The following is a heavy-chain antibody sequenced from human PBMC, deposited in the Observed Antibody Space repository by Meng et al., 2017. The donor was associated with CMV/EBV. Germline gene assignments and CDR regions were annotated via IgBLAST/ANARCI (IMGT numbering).Heavy chain of an antibody. J-gene: IGHJ5*02. CDR2: IRYDGSNE. V-gene: IGHV3-30*02. Sequence: GESLKISCAASGFTFSSYGMHRVRQAPGKGLEWVAFIRYDGSNEYSADSVKGRFTISRDNSKNTPYLQMNSLRAGDTAIYYCAKVPGPWGQGTLVTVSS. D-gene: IGHD1-14*01. CDR3: AKVPGP. CDR1: GFTFSSYG.